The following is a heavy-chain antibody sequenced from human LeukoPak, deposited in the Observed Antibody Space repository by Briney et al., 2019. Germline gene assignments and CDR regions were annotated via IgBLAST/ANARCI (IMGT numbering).Heavy chain of an antibody. CDR2: INHSGST. CDR1: GGSFSGYY. D-gene: IGHD5-18*01. J-gene: IGHJ4*02. CDR3: ASSTSWIQLWYGRDY. V-gene: IGHV4-34*01. Sequence: SETLSLTCAVYGGSFSGYYWSWIRQPPGKGLEWIGEINHSGSTNYNPSLKSRVTISVDTSKNQFSLKLSSVTAADTAVYYCASSTSWIQLWYGRDYWGQGTLVTVSS.